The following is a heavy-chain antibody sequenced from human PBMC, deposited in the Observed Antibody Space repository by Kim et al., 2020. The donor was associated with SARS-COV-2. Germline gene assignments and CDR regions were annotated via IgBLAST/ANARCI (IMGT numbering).Heavy chain of an antibody. V-gene: IGHV1-18*01. CDR2: ISAYSDNT. J-gene: IGHJ4*02. D-gene: IGHD3-10*01. CDR1: GYTFTSNG. CDR3: TRDYGSGTYRFDF. Sequence: ASVKVSCKVSGYTFTSNGISWVRQAPGQGLEWMGWISAYSDNTNYKEKFQGRVTMTTDTYTSTAYMVLRSLTYYETAGYYCTRDYGSGTYRFDFWGRGTL.